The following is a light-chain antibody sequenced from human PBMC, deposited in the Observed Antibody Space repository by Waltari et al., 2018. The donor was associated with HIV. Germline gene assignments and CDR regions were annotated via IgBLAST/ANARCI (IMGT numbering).Light chain of an antibody. CDR1: SSDVGGYNF. Sequence: QSALTQPPSASGSPGQSVTIPCTGTSSDVGGYNFVSWYQQHPGKAPKLMIFEVTKRPSGFPARFSGSKSGNTASLTVSGLQADDEADYYCSSYAGSNNLVFGGGTKLTVL. J-gene: IGLJ2*01. CDR2: EVT. V-gene: IGLV2-8*01. CDR3: SSYAGSNNLV.